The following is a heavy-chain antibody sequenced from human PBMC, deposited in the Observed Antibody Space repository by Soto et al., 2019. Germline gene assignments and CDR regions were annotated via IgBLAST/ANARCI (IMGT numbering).Heavy chain of an antibody. CDR1: GFTFSFYG. CDR2: IWYDGSNK. CDR3: ARVIMDV. J-gene: IGHJ6*02. Sequence: GGSLRLSCAASGFTFSFYGMHWVRQAPGKGLEWVAGIWYDGSNKYYADSVKGRFTISRDNAKNSLYLQMNSLRDEDTAVYYCARVIMDVWGQGTTVTVSS. V-gene: IGHV3-33*01.